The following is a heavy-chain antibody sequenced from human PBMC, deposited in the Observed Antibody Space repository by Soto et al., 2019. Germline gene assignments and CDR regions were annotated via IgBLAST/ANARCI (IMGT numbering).Heavy chain of an antibody. CDR1: GFTFSSYG. Sequence: QVQLVESGGGVVQPGRSLRLSCAASGFTFSSYGMHWVRQAPGKGLEWVAVIWYDGSNKYYADSVKGRFTISRDNSKNTLYMQMNSLRAEDTAVYYCARGFGDYGSGRYGMDVWGQGTTVTVSS. D-gene: IGHD3-10*01. V-gene: IGHV3-33*01. CDR2: IWYDGSNK. CDR3: ARGFGDYGSGRYGMDV. J-gene: IGHJ6*02.